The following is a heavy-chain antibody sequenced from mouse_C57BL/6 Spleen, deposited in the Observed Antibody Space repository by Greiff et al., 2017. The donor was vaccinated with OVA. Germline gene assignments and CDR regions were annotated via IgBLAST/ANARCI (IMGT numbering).Heavy chain of an antibody. CDR3: ARGEGYNGSNDD. CDR2: INPCTGGT. Sequence: QVQLQQPGPELVKPGASVKLSCKASGYTFTSYWMHWVKQRPGQGLEWIGNINPCTGGTTSTEKFKFKATLTVDQSSSTAYMQISSLTSEDSAVYYCARGEGYNGSNDDWGKGTTLTVAS. V-gene: IGHV1-53*01. CDR1: GYTFTSYW. D-gene: IGHD1-1*01. J-gene: IGHJ2*01.